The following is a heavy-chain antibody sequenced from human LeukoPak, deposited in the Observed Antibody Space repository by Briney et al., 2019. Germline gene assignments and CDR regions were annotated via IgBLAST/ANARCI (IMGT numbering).Heavy chain of an antibody. CDR3: ARSFDNYYYYHMDV. D-gene: IGHD3-16*01. J-gene: IGHJ6*04. V-gene: IGHV3-21*01. CDR1: GFTFSSYS. CDR2: ISSSRSYI. Sequence: GGSLRLSCVASGFTFSSYSMNWVRQAPGQGLEWVSSISSSRSYIYYADSVKGRFTSSRDNAKNSLYLQMNSLRAEDTAVYYCARSFDNYYYYHMDVWGKGTTVTVSS.